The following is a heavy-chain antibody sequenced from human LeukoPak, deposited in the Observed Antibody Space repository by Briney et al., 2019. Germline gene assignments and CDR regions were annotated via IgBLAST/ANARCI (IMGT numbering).Heavy chain of an antibody. CDR1: GGSISNYF. V-gene: IGHV4-59*01. Sequence: SETLSLTCTVSGGSISNYFWSWIRQPPGEGLERIGYIYYSDRTNYNPSLKSRVTVSVDTSKNQFSLKLSSVTAADTAVYYCARFPGSAEYRHCYCMDVWGKGTTVTVSS. CDR2: IYYSDRT. CDR3: ARFPGSAEYRHCYCMDV. D-gene: IGHD2-15*01. J-gene: IGHJ6*03.